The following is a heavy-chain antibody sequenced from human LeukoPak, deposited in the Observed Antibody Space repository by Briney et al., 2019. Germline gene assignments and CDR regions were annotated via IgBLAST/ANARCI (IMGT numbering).Heavy chain of an antibody. CDR3: AREFSPYSGYDDY. CDR2: IRYDGSNK. D-gene: IGHD5-12*01. J-gene: IGHJ4*02. CDR1: GFTFSSYG. Sequence: PGGSLRLSCAASGFTFSSYGMHWVRQAPGKGLEWVAFIRYDGSNKYYADSVKGRFTISRDNSKNTLYLQMNSLRAEDTAVYYCAREFSPYSGYDDYWGQGTLVTVSS. V-gene: IGHV3-30*02.